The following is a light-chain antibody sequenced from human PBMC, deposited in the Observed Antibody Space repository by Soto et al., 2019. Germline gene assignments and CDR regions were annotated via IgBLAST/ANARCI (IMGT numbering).Light chain of an antibody. CDR1: QGIRDD. CDR3: LQHFNSPIT. V-gene: IGKV1-6*01. CDR2: AAS. J-gene: IGKJ5*01. Sequence: AIQMTQSPSSLSASIGDRVTITCRASQGIRDDLGWYQQKPGKAPNLLIYAASCLQSGVPSRFSGSGSGTDFTLTISSLQPEDFAAYYCLQHFNSPITFGQGTRLEIK.